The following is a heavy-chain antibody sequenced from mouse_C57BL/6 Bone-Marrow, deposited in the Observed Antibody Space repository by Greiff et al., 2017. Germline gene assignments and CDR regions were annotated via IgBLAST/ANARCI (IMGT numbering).Heavy chain of an antibody. CDR3: SNILGRAAD. Sequence: QVQLQQPGAELVKPGASVTMSCKASGYTFTSYWITWVKQRPGQGLAWIGDIYPGTGSTTYNEKFKSKATLTVDTSANTAYMQLSSLTSVDSAVXYVSNILGRAADWGQGTLVTVSA. CDR1: GYTFTSYW. D-gene: IGHD4-1*01. J-gene: IGHJ3*01. V-gene: IGHV1-55*01. CDR2: IYPGTGST.